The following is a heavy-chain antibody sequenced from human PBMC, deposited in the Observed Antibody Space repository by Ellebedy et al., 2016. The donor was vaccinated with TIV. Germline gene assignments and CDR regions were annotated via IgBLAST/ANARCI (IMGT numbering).Heavy chain of an antibody. CDR3: ARDSRGYSGNDY. CDR2: IYYTGST. J-gene: IGHJ4*02. CDR1: GGSFSGYY. Sequence: SETLSLTXAVYGGSFSGYYWSWIRQPPGKGLEWIGYIYYTGSTKYNPSLKSRVTFSLDTSKNQFSLKLSSVTAADTAVYYCARDSRGYSGNDYWGQGTLVTVSS. V-gene: IGHV4-59*12. D-gene: IGHD1-26*01.